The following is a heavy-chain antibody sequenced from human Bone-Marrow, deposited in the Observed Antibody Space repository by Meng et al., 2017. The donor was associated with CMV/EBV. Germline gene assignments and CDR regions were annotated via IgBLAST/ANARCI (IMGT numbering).Heavy chain of an antibody. D-gene: IGHD3-9*01. Sequence: ASVKVSCKASGYTFTSYYMHWVRQAPGQGLEWMGIINPSGGSTSYAQKFQGRVTMTRNTSISTAYMELSSLRSEDTAVYYCARYYDILTGPDYWGQGTLVTVSS. J-gene: IGHJ4*02. CDR3: ARYYDILTGPDY. CDR1: GYTFTSYY. V-gene: IGHV1-46*01. CDR2: INPSGGST.